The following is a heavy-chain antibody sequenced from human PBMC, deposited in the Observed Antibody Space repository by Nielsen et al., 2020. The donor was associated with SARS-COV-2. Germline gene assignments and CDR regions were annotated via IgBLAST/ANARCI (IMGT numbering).Heavy chain of an antibody. J-gene: IGHJ3*02. CDR2: IYYSGSV. Sequence: GSLRLSCTVSGGSLSSRNYYWGWIRQPPGKGLEWIGTIYYSGSVSYNPSLRSRVTISVDTSKKHFSLKLTSVTAAGTAVYFCARGDIAVVPAAMFRGDDAFDIWGQGTMVRVSS. CDR3: ARGDIAVVPAAMFRGDDAFDI. V-gene: IGHV4-39*02. D-gene: IGHD2-2*01. CDR1: GGSLSSRNYY.